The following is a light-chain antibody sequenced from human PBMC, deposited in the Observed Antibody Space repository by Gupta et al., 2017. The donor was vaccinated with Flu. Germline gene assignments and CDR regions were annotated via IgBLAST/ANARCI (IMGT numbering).Light chain of an antibody. CDR2: DVS. CDR3: CSYAGSYTWV. V-gene: IGLV2-11*01. J-gene: IGLJ2*01. CDR1: SSDVGSYNY. Sequence: QSALTQPRSVSGSPGQSVTISCTGTSSDVGSYNYVSWYQQHPGNAPKVMIYDVSKRPSGVPDRFTGSKSGNTASLTISRLQAEDEADYYCCSYAGSYTWVFGGGTKLTVL.